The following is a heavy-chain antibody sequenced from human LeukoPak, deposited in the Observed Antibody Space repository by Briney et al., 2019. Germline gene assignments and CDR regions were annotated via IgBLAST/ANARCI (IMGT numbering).Heavy chain of an antibody. CDR2: IKQDGSEK. D-gene: IGHD6-19*01. CDR1: GFTFSSYW. J-gene: IGHJ1*01. CDR3: AKPGIPVAGTYFQH. Sequence: GGSLRLSCAASGFTFSSYWMSWVRQAPGKGLEWVANIKQDGSEKYYVDSVKGRFTISRDNSKNSLYLQMNSLRAEDTALYYCAKPGIPVAGTYFQHWGQGTLVTVSS. V-gene: IGHV3-7*03.